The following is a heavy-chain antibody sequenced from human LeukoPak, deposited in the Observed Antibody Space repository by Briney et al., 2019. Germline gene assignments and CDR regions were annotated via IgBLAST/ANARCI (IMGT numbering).Heavy chain of an antibody. CDR3: VRGPSARFYFDY. V-gene: IGHV3-30*03. D-gene: IGHD6-6*01. CDR1: GFTFSPYP. CDR2: IAYDGGNI. Sequence: GGSLRLSCATSGFTFSPYPMHWVRQAPGKGLEWVAVIAYDGGNIFYAPSVRGRFTISRDNSRGTLSLQMNSLKVEDTALYYCVRGPSARFYFDYWGQGTLVTVSS. J-gene: IGHJ4*02.